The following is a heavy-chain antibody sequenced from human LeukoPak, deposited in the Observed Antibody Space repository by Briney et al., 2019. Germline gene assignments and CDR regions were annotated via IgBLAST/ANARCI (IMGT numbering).Heavy chain of an antibody. CDR1: GGSISSSSYY. D-gene: IGHD2-2*01. V-gene: IGHV4-39*07. J-gene: IGHJ5*02. CDR3: ARGRGTINWFDP. CDR2: IYYSGST. Sequence: SETLSLTCTVSGGSISSSSYYWGWIRQPPGKGLEWIGSIYYSGSTYYNPSLKSRVTISVDTSRNQFSLKLSSVTAADTAVYYCARGRGTINWFDPWGQGTLVTVSS.